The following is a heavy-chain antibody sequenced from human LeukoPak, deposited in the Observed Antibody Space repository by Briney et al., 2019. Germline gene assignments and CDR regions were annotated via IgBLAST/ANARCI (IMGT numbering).Heavy chain of an antibody. CDR1: GFTFTRYW. D-gene: IGHD3-3*01. CDR2: INQDGSEK. Sequence: GSLRLSCAASGFTFTRYWMSWVRQAPGKGPEWVAHINQDGSEKYYVDSVKGRFTISRDNAKNSLNLQMNSLRAEDTAVYYCAKGYSPFGVVPDDAFDIWGQGTMVTVSS. V-gene: IGHV3-7*03. CDR3: AKGYSPFGVVPDDAFDI. J-gene: IGHJ3*02.